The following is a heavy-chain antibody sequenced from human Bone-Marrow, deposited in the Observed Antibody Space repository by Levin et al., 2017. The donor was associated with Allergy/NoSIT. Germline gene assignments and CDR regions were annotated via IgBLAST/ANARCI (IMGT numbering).Heavy chain of an antibody. CDR2: IFPGDSDT. J-gene: IGHJ5*02. Sequence: GESLKISCKASGYNFADYWIGWVRQMPGRGLEWMGIIFPGDSDTKYSPSFQGQVSISADKSLSTAYLQWRSLRASDTATYYCARHYDSSGYWGFDPWGQGTVVTVSS. CDR3: ARHYDSSGYWGFDP. D-gene: IGHD3-22*01. V-gene: IGHV5-51*01. CDR1: GYNFADYW.